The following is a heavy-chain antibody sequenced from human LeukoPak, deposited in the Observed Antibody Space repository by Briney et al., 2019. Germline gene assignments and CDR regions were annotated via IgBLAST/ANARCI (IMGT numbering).Heavy chain of an antibody. CDR2: IPSTSSYT. Sequence: PSQTLSLTCTVSGGSISSGANYWSWIRQAPGKGLEWVSYIPSTSSYTSYADSVKGRFTISRDNAKNSLYLQMSSLRAEDTAVYYCARAANTAAGTPTLAIDYWGQGTLVTVSS. D-gene: IGHD6-13*01. V-gene: IGHV3-11*05. CDR3: ARAANTAAGTPTLAIDY. J-gene: IGHJ4*02. CDR1: GGSISSGANY.